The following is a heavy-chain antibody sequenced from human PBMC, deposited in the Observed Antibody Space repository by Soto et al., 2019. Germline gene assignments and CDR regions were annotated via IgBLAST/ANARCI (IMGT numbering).Heavy chain of an antibody. D-gene: IGHD3-16*02. CDR3: ARDLYYDYVWGSFRYSAFDI. V-gene: IGHV3-30-3*01. Sequence: PGGSLRLSCAASGFTFSSYAMHWVRQAPGKGLEWVAVISYDGSNKYYADSVKGRFTISRDNSKNTLYLQMNSLRAEDTAVYYWARDLYYDYVWGSFRYSAFDIWGQGTMVTVSS. CDR2: ISYDGSNK. CDR1: GFTFSSYA. J-gene: IGHJ3*02.